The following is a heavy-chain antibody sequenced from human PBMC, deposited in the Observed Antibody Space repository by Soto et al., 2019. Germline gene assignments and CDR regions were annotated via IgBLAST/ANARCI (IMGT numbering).Heavy chain of an antibody. CDR2: IYYSGST. V-gene: IGHV4-61*01. J-gene: IGHJ6*02. CDR3: ARGFYGDYADGYGMDV. D-gene: IGHD4-17*01. CDR1: GGSVSSGSYY. Sequence: SETLSLTCTVSGGSVSSGSYYWSWIRQPPGKGLEWIGYIYYSGSTNYNPSLKSRVTISVDTSKNQFSLKLSSVTAADTAVYYCARGFYGDYADGYGMDVWGQGTTVTVSS.